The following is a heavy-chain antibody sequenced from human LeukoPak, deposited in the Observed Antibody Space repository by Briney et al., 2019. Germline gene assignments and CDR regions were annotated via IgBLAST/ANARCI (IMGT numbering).Heavy chain of an antibody. CDR1: GGTFSSYA. CDR2: IIPILGIA. CDR3: AADVGRREIQLFDY. Sequence: SVKVSCKASGGTFSSYAISWVRQAPGQGLEWMGRIIPILGIANYAQKFQGRVTITADKSTSTAYMELSSLRSEDTAVYYCAADVGRREIQLFDYWGQGTLVTVSS. V-gene: IGHV1-69*04. D-gene: IGHD5-18*01. J-gene: IGHJ4*02.